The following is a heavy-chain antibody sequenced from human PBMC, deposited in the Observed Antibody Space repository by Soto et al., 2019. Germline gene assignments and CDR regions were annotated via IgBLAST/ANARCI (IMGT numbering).Heavy chain of an antibody. CDR2: ISGSGGRT. J-gene: IGHJ4*02. D-gene: IGHD6-13*01. CDR3: ARRTSSWSFDY. V-gene: IGHV3-23*01. CDR1: GFTFSSYA. Sequence: EVQLLESGGGLVQPGGSLRLSCAASGFTFSSYAMSWVRQAPGKGLAWVSAISGSGGRTYYADSVKGRFTFSRDNSKNTLSLQMNSLRAEDTAVYYCARRTSSWSFDYWGQGTLVTVSS.